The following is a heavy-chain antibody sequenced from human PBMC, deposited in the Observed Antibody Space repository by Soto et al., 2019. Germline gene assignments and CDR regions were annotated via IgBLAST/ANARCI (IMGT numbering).Heavy chain of an antibody. CDR1: GFTFSSYD. CDR3: ANALALEWLSVGSY. D-gene: IGHD3-3*01. CDR2: ISGSGGST. J-gene: IGHJ4*02. V-gene: IGHV3-23*01. Sequence: EVQLLESGGGLVQPGGSLRLSCAASGFTFSSYDMSWVRQAPGKGLEWVSAISGSGGSTYYADSVKGRFTISRDNSKNTLYLQMNSLRAEDTAVYYCANALALEWLSVGSYWGQGTLVTVSS.